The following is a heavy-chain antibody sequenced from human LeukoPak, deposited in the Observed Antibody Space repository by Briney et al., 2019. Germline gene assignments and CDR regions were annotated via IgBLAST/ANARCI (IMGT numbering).Heavy chain of an antibody. CDR2: INLNTGDT. Sequence: ASVKVSCKASGFTFIGYYMHWVRQAPGQGLEWMGWINLNTGDTDYAPKFQGRVTMTRDTSFTTAYMELSRLRYDDTAVYYCARDQPALDYWGRGTLVTVSS. J-gene: IGHJ4*02. CDR1: GFTFIGYY. V-gene: IGHV1-2*02. CDR3: ARDQPALDY.